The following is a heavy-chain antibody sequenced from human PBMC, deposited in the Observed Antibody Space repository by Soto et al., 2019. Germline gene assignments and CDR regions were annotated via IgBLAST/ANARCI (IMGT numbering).Heavy chain of an antibody. D-gene: IGHD3-3*01. CDR2: INHSGST. V-gene: IGHV4-34*01. Sequence: SETLSLTCAVYGGSFSGYYWSWIRQPPGKGLEWIGEINHSGSTNYNPSLKSRVTISVDTSKNQFSLKLSSVTAADTAVYYCASGRFLEWLLYPNYYYYYGMDVWGHGTTVTVSS. CDR1: GGSFSGYY. CDR3: ASGRFLEWLLYPNYYYYYGMDV. J-gene: IGHJ6*02.